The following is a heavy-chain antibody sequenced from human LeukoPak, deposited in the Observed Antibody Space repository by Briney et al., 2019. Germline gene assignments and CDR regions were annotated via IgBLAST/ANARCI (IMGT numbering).Heavy chain of an antibody. J-gene: IGHJ4*02. CDR3: ARKPTIPYFDY. Sequence: GGSLRLSCAASGFTFSTYEMNWVRQAPGKGLEWVSYISSSGTVIYYADSVKGRFTISRDNAKKSLYLQMNSLRAEDTAVYYCARKPTIPYFDYWGQGTLVTVPS. D-gene: IGHD4/OR15-4a*01. CDR2: ISSSGTVI. CDR1: GFTFSTYE. V-gene: IGHV3-48*03.